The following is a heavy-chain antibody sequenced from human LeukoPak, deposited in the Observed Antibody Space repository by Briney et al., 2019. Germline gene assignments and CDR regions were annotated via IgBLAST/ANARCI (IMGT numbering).Heavy chain of an antibody. Sequence: ASVKVSCKASGYTFTSYYMHWVRQAPGQGLEWMGWMNPNNGNRGYAQKLQGRVTITRNTSISTAYMELSSLRSEDTAVYYCARGVSGSYSNFDYWGQGTLVTVSS. CDR1: GYTFTSYY. CDR3: ARGVSGSYSNFDY. D-gene: IGHD1-26*01. V-gene: IGHV1-8*02. J-gene: IGHJ4*02. CDR2: MNPNNGNR.